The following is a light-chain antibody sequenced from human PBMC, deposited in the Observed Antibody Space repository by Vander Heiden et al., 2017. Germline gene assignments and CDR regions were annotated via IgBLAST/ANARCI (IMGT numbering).Light chain of an antibody. CDR3: QQSYSTPLT. V-gene: IGKV1-39*01. J-gene: IGKJ4*01. CDR2: AAS. Sequence: DIQMTQSPSSLSASVGDRVTITCRASQSISSYLNWYQQKPGKAPKLLIYAASSLQSGDPSRFSGSGSGTDFTLTISSMQNEDFATYYCQQSYSTPLTFGGGTKVEIK. CDR1: QSISSY.